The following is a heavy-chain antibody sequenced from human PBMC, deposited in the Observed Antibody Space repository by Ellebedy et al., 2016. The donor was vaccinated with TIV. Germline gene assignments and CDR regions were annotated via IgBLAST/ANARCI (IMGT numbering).Heavy chain of an antibody. CDR2: INPSGGST. D-gene: IGHD1-14*01. Sequence: ASVKVSCKASGYTFTSYFMCWVRQAPGQGLEWMGIINPSGGSTRYAQKFQGGVTMTRDTSTSTVYMELSSLRSEDTAVYYCARLSDRGEHWGQGTLVTVSS. CDR1: GYTFTSYF. J-gene: IGHJ1*01. CDR3: ARLSDRGEH. V-gene: IGHV1-46*01.